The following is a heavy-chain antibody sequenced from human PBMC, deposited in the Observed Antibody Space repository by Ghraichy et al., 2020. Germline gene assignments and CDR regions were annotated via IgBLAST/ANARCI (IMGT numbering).Heavy chain of an antibody. CDR3: ARLTDYIYDTLDY. V-gene: IGHV4-39*01. CDR1: GGSISSSSYY. D-gene: IGHD3-9*01. Sequence: SETLSLTCTVSGGSISSSSYYWGWIRQPPGKGLEWIGSIYYSGSTYYNPSLKSRVTISVDTSKNQFSLKLSSVTAADTAVYYCARLTDYIYDTLDYWGQGTLVTVSS. CDR2: IYYSGST. J-gene: IGHJ4*02.